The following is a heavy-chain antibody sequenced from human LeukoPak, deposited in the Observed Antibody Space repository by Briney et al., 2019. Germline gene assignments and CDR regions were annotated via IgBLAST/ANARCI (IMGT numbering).Heavy chain of an antibody. Sequence: ASVKVSCKASGYTFTSYGISWVRQAPGQGHEWMGWISAYNGNTNYAQTLQGRVTMTTDTSTRTAYMELRSVRSDDTGVYYCARGYGQDYWGQGTLVTVSS. CDR2: ISAYNGNT. D-gene: IGHD3-10*01. J-gene: IGHJ4*02. CDR1: GYTFTSYG. CDR3: ARGYGQDY. V-gene: IGHV1-18*01.